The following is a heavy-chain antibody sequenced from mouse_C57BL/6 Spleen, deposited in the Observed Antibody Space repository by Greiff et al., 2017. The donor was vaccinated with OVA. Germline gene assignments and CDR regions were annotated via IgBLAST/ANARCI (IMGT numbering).Heavy chain of an antibody. CDR1: GFTFSSYA. Sequence: EVKLVESGGGLVKPGGSLKLSCAASGFTFSSYAMSWVRQTPEKRLEWVATISDGGSYTYYPDNVKGRFTISRDNAKNNLYLQMSHLKSEDTAMYYCARNWEGGYAMDYWGQGTSVTVSS. CDR3: ARNWEGGYAMDY. V-gene: IGHV5-4*03. CDR2: ISDGGSYT. J-gene: IGHJ4*01. D-gene: IGHD4-1*01.